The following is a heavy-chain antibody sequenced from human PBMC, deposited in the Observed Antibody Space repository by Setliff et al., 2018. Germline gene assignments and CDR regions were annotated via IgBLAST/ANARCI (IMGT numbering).Heavy chain of an antibody. V-gene: IGHV4-38-2*01. CDR1: GYSISSGYY. J-gene: IGHJ4*02. CDR3: ARQPEGGYYDSSGYYGMAPYYFDY. D-gene: IGHD3-22*01. Sequence: PSETLSLTCAVSGYSISSGYYWGWIRQPPGKGLEWIGSIYHSGSTYYNPSLKSRVTISVDTSKNQFSLKLSSVTAADTAVYYCARQPEGGYYDSSGYYGMAPYYFDYWGQGTLVTSPQ. CDR2: IYHSGST.